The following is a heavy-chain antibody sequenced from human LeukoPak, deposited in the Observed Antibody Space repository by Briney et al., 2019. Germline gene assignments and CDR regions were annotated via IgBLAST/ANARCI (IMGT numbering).Heavy chain of an antibody. V-gene: IGHV3-23*01. CDR2: IGGSGGGT. CDR1: GFTLSNYA. Sequence: PGGSLRLSCAASGFTLSNYAMNWVRQAPGKGLEWVSAIGGSGGGTYYADSVKGRFTISRDNSKKMLYLQMNSLRAEDTAVYYCAKGLYSPLYYFDYWGQGTLVTVSS. CDR3: AKGLYSPLYYFDY. J-gene: IGHJ4*02. D-gene: IGHD2-15*01.